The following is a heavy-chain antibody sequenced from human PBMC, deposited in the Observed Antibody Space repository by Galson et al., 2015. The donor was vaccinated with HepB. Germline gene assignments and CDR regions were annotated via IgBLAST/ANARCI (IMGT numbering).Heavy chain of an antibody. V-gene: IGHV3-66*02. CDR3: ARDLEGIAAAGTPY. CDR1: GFTVSSNY. Sequence: SLRLSCAASGFTVSSNYMSWVRQAPGKGLEWVSVIYSGGSTYYADSVKGRFTISRDNSKNTLYLQMNSLRAEDTAVYYCARDLEGIAAAGTPYWGQGTLVTVSS. D-gene: IGHD6-13*01. CDR2: IYSGGST. J-gene: IGHJ4*02.